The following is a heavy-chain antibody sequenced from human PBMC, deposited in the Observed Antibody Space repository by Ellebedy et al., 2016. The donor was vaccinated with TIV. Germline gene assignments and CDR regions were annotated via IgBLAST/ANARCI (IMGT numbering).Heavy chain of an antibody. CDR3: ARDELPSSGFFSFDP. CDR1: GFTFSTSA. D-gene: IGHD6-25*01. V-gene: IGHV3-30*04. Sequence: SGFTFSTSAMHWVRQAPGKGLEWVADISADETYKYYADSVKGRFTISRDNSKNTLNLQMSSLRAEDTAVYFDARDELPSSGFFSFDPWGQGTLVTVSS. J-gene: IGHJ5*02. CDR2: ISADETYK.